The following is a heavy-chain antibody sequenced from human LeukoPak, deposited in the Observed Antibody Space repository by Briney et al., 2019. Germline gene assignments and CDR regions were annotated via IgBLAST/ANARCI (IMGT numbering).Heavy chain of an antibody. J-gene: IGHJ4*02. CDR1: GYTLTELS. CDR3: ATWTVKSGGTPHD. Sequence: ASVKVFCKVSGYTLTELSMHWVRQAPGKGLEWMGGFDLEDGETIYAQKFQGRVTMTEDTSTDTAYMELSSLRSEDTAVYYCATWTVKSGGTPHDWGQGTLVTVSS. CDR2: FDLEDGET. V-gene: IGHV1-24*01. D-gene: IGHD2-15*01.